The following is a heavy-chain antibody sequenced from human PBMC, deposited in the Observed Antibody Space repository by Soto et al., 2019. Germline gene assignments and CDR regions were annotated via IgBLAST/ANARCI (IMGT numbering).Heavy chain of an antibody. Sequence: GSLRLSCAASGFTFDDYTMHWVRQAPGKGLEWVSLISWDGGSTYYADSVKGRFTISRDNSKNSLYLQMNSLRTEDTALYYCAKDTGDCSGGSCYYFDYWGQGTLVTVSS. CDR2: ISWDGGST. CDR1: GFTFDDYT. J-gene: IGHJ4*02. V-gene: IGHV3-43*01. CDR3: AKDTGDCSGGSCYYFDY. D-gene: IGHD2-15*01.